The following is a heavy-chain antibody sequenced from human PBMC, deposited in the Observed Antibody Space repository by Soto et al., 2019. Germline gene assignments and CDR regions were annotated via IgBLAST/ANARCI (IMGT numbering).Heavy chain of an antibody. D-gene: IGHD6-13*01. CDR1: GYTFTGYY. CDR2: INPNSGGT. Sequence: ASVKVSCKASGYTFTGYYMHWVRQAPGQGLEWMGWINPNSGGTNYAQKFQGWVTMTRDTSTSTVYMELSSLRSEDTAVYYCARDVGSSSWSSMDVWGKGTTVTVSS. V-gene: IGHV1-2*04. J-gene: IGHJ6*03. CDR3: ARDVGSSSWSSMDV.